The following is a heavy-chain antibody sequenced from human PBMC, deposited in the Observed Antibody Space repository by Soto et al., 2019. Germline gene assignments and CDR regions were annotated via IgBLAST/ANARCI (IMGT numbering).Heavy chain of an antibody. CDR3: ARDPSDSSGVYWYFEL. V-gene: IGHV3-33*01. CDR2: IWYDGRNK. CDR1: EFIFSTYG. J-gene: IGHJ2*01. Sequence: QVQLVESGGGVVQPGRSLRLSCAASEFIFSTYGMHWVRQAPGKGLEWVAVIWYDGRNKYYADSVKGRFTISRDNSKNTLYLQMTSLRAEDTAVYYCARDPSDSSGVYWYFELWGRGTLVTVSS. D-gene: IGHD3-22*01.